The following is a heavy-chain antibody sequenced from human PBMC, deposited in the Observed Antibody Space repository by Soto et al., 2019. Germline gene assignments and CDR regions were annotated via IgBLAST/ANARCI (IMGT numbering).Heavy chain of an antibody. CDR2: ISYDGSNK. J-gene: IGHJ4*02. CDR1: GFTFSSYA. V-gene: IGHV3-30-3*01. CDR3: AREGAAISLRLGRLDY. Sequence: GGSLRLSCAASGFTFSSYAMHWVRQAPGKGLEWVAVISYDGSNKYYADSVKGRFTISRDNSKNTLYLQMNSLRAEDTAVYYCAREGAAISLRLGRLDYWGQGTLVTVSS. D-gene: IGHD3-16*01.